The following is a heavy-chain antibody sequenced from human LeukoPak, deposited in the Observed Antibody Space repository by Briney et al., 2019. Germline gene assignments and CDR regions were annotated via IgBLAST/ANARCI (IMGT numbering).Heavy chain of an antibody. D-gene: IGHD1-26*01. J-gene: IGHJ4*02. CDR1: GFTFSSYG. CDR2: IWYDGSNK. V-gene: IGHV3-33*01. Sequence: GGSLRLSCAASGFTFSSYGMHWVRQAPGKGLEWVAVIWYDGSNKYYADSVKGPFTISRDNSKNTLYLQMNSLRAEDTAVYYCARPTYSGSYYWFDYWGQGTLVTVSS. CDR3: ARPTYSGSYYWFDY.